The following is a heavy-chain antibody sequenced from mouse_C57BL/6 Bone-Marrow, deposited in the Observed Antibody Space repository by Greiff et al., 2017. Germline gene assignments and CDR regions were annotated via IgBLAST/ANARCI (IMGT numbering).Heavy chain of an antibody. V-gene: IGHV1-81*01. CDR1: GYTFTSYG. J-gene: IGHJ3*01. Sequence: LKESGAELARPGASVKLSCKASGYTFTSYGISWVKQRTGQGLEWIGEIYPRSGNTYYNEKFKGKATLTADKSSSTAYMELRSRTSEDSAVYFCARGGGLRRCAYWGQGTLVTVSA. CDR3: ARGGGLRRCAY. D-gene: IGHD2-4*01. CDR2: IYPRSGNT.